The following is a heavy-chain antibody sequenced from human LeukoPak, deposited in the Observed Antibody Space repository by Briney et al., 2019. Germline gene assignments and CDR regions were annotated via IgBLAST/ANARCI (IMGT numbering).Heavy chain of an antibody. CDR3: ARRTGAAPGEFFLH. CDR2: IYSSGST. CDR1: GFIVSSSY. Sequence: GGSLRLSCAGSGFIVSSSYTSWVRQAPGKGLEWVSAIYSSGSTDYADSVRGRFTIARDTSKNMVYLQMNCLTAEDTAIYYCARRTGAAPGEFFLHWGQGTLVTVSS. D-gene: IGHD2-15*01. V-gene: IGHV3-53*01. J-gene: IGHJ1*01.